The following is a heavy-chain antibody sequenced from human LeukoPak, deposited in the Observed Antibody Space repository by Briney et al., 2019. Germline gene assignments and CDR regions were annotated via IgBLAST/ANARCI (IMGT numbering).Heavy chain of an antibody. V-gene: IGHV1-69*04. CDR1: VGTFSSYA. Sequence: AAVQVSCKASVGTFSSYAISWVRQAPARGGEWMGMIIPIFGMADYAQKLQGRVTMTTDTSTSTAYMELRSLRSDDTAVYYCAREFCSGCSCSFGDYFDYWGQGTLVTVSS. CDR2: IIPIFGMA. CDR3: AREFCSGCSCSFGDYFDY. D-gene: IGHD2-15*01. J-gene: IGHJ4*02.